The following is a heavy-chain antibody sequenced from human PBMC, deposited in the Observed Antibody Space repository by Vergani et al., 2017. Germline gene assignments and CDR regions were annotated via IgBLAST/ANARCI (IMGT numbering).Heavy chain of an antibody. D-gene: IGHD3-22*01. Sequence: QVQLVQSGAEVKKPGASVKVSCKASGYTFTSYAMHWVRQAPGQRLEWMGCINAGNGNTKYSQKFQGRVTITRDTSASTAYMELSSLRAEDTAVYYCARGQGRYYDSSGYYLLGYWGQGTLVTVSS. CDR3: ARGQGRYYDSSGYYLLGY. CDR1: GYTFTSYA. V-gene: IGHV1-3*01. J-gene: IGHJ4*02. CDR2: INAGNGNT.